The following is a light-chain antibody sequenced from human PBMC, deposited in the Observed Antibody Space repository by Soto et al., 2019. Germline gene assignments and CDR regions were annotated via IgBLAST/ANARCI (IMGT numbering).Light chain of an antibody. CDR2: DAS. V-gene: IGKV3-11*01. CDR1: QSLSSY. J-gene: IGKJ1*01. CDR3: QHSRA. Sequence: EIVLTQSPATLSLSPGERATLSCRASQSLSSYLAWYQQKPGQAPRLLMYDASNRATGIPVRFSGSGSGTDFTLTISSLEPEDFAVYYCQHSRAFDKGTKVEIK.